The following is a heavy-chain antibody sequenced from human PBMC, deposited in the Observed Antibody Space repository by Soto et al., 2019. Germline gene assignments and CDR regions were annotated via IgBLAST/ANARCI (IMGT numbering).Heavy chain of an antibody. CDR3: ARDIRGYTYGYGF. J-gene: IGHJ4*02. CDR1: GFTFSSYS. Sequence: GGSLRLSCAASGFTFSSYSMNWVRQTPGKGLEWVSYISSSSSSTIYYADSVKGRFTISRDNGKNSLYLQMNSLRDEDTGVYYCARDIRGYTYGYGFWGQGTLVTVSS. CDR2: ISSSSSSTI. V-gene: IGHV3-48*02. D-gene: IGHD5-18*01.